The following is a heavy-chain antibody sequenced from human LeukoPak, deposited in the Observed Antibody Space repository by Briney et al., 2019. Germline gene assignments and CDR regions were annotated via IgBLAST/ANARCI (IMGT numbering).Heavy chain of an antibody. CDR2: TYYRSKWFN. CDR3: TREVAGTGGFDY. V-gene: IGHV6-1*01. CDR1: GDSVSSNSAA. Sequence: SQTLSLTCVISGDSVSSNSAAWNWIRQSASRGLEWLGKTYYRSKWFNDYAVSVKSRITINPDTSKNQVSLQLNSVTPEDTAVYYCTREVAGTGGFDYWGQGITVTVSS. J-gene: IGHJ4*02. D-gene: IGHD6-13*01.